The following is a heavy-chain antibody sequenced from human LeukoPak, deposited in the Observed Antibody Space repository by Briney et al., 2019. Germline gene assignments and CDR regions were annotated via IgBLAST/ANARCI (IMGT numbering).Heavy chain of an antibody. CDR1: GFTFSSYA. Sequence: PGGSLRLSCAASGFTFSSYAMSWVRQAPGKGLEWVSAISGSGGSTYYADSVKGRFTISRDNSKNTLYLQMNSLRAENTAVYYCAKDFTVYGSGRYFDYWGQGTVVTVSS. CDR3: AKDFTVYGSGRYFDY. J-gene: IGHJ4*02. D-gene: IGHD3-10*01. CDR2: ISGSGGST. V-gene: IGHV3-23*01.